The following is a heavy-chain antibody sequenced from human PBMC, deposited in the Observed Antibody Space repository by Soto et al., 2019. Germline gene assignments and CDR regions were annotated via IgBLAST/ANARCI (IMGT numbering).Heavy chain of an antibody. D-gene: IGHD6-19*01. V-gene: IGHV3-23*01. Sequence: GGSLRLSCAASGFTFSSYAMSWVRQAPGKGLEWVSATSGSGGSTYYADSVQGRFTISRDNSKNTLYLQMNSLRAEDTAVYFCARAIGSGWTPNDYWGQGTLVTVSS. CDR1: GFTFSSYA. CDR3: ARAIGSGWTPNDY. J-gene: IGHJ4*02. CDR2: TSGSGGST.